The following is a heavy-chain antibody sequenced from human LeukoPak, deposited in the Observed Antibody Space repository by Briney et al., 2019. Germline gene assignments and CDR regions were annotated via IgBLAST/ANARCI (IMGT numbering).Heavy chain of an antibody. J-gene: IGHJ3*02. CDR2: ISSSSSYI. CDR3: AKVKWELPRRMAYAFDI. CDR1: GFTFSSYS. D-gene: IGHD1-26*01. V-gene: IGHV3-21*01. Sequence: AGGSLRLSCAASGFTFSSYSMNWVRQAPGKGLEWVSSISSSSSYIYYADSVKGRFTISRDNAKNSLYLQMNSLRAEDTAVYYCAKVKWELPRRMAYAFDIWGQGTMVTVSS.